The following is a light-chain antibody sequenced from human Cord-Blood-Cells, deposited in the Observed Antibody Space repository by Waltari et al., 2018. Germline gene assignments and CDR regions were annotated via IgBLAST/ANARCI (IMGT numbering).Light chain of an antibody. CDR2: EVS. Sequence: QSALTQPASVSGSPGQSITISCTGTSSDVGGYTYVSWYQQHPGKAPKLMIYEVSNRPSGVSKRFSGSKSGNTASLTISGLQAEDEADYYCSSYTSSSTLGVFGGGTKLTVL. CDR1: SSDVGGYTY. J-gene: IGLJ2*01. CDR3: SSYTSSSTLGV. V-gene: IGLV2-14*01.